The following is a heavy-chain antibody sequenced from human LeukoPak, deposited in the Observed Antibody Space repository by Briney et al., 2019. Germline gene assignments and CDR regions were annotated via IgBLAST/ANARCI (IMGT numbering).Heavy chain of an antibody. J-gene: IGHJ4*02. CDR3: ARVYVVDTAMVHFDY. V-gene: IGHV4-34*01. D-gene: IGHD5-18*01. Sequence: GSLRLSCAASGFTFSSYAMSWVRQPPGKGLEWIGEINHSGSTNYNPSLKSRVTISVDTSKNQFSLKLSSVTAADTAVYYCARVYVVDTAMVHFDYWGQGTLVTVSS. CDR1: GFTFSSYA. CDR2: INHSGST.